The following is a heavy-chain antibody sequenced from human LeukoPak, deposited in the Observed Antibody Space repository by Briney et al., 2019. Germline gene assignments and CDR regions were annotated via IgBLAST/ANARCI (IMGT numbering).Heavy chain of an antibody. Sequence: GESLKISCKGSGYSFTSYWIGWVRQMPGKGLEWMGIIYPGDSDTRYSPSFQGQVTISADKSISTPYLQWSSLKASDTAMYYCARLLNLCSSTSCSRTNWFDPWGQGTLVTVSS. CDR1: GYSFTSYW. CDR3: ARLLNLCSSTSCSRTNWFDP. V-gene: IGHV5-51*01. D-gene: IGHD2-2*01. CDR2: IYPGDSDT. J-gene: IGHJ5*02.